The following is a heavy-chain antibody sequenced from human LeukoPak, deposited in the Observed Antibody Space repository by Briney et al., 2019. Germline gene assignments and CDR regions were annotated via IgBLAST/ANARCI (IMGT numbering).Heavy chain of an antibody. CDR3: ASTVNYYGSGSYGMDY. CDR2: IYYSGST. J-gene: IGHJ4*02. CDR1: GGSISSYY. V-gene: IGHV4-59*01. D-gene: IGHD3-10*01. Sequence: SETLSLTCTVSGGSISSYYWSWIRQPPGKGLEWIGYIYYSGSTNYNPSLKSRVTISVDTSKNQFSLKLSSVTAADTAVYYCASTVNYYGSGSYGMDYWGQGTLVTVSS.